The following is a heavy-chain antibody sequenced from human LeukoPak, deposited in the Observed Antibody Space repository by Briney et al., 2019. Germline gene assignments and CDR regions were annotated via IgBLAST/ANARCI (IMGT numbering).Heavy chain of an antibody. CDR2: IIPIFGTA. J-gene: IGHJ5*02. CDR3: ARDHRRRYCSSTSCYLGWFDP. Sequence: ASVKVSCKASGGTFSNYVISWVRQAPGQGLEWMGGIIPIFGTATYAQKFQGRVTITADDSTSTAYMELSSLRSEDTAVYYCARDHRRRYCSSTSCYLGWFDPWGQGTLVTVSS. V-gene: IGHV1-69*13. D-gene: IGHD2-2*01. CDR1: GGTFSNYV.